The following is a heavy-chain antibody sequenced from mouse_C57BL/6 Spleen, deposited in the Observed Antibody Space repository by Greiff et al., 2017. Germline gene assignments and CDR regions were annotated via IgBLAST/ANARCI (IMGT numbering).Heavy chain of an antibody. J-gene: IGHJ1*03. V-gene: IGHV8-8*01. CDR3: ARIEYYGSSWYIDG. D-gene: IGHD1-1*01. Sequence: QVTLKESGPGLLQPSQTLSLTCSFSGFSLSTFGMGVGWLRQPSGQGLEWLAHIWWDDAKYYNPALKSRLTSSKDTVENQVFLKIAKVDTADTATDYYARIEYYGSSWYIDGWGTGTTVTVSS. CDR1: GFSLSTFGMG. CDR2: IWWDDAK.